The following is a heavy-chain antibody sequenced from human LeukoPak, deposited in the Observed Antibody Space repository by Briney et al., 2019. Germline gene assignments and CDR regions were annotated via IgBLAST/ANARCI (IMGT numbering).Heavy chain of an antibody. CDR2: ISGDGSSR. V-gene: IGHV3-74*01. D-gene: IGHD3-22*01. J-gene: IGHJ4*02. CDR3: ARGASIGHYVSGDH. CDR1: GFTFNNYW. Sequence: GGSLRLSCAASGFTFNNYWMHSVRQVPGKGLVWVSRISGDGSSRSYADSVEGRFAISRDNAKNTVSLQMNSLRAEDTAVYYCARGASIGHYVSGDHWGQGTLVTVSS.